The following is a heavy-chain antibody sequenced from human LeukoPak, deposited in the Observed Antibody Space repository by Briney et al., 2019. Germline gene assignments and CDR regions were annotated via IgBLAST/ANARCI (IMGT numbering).Heavy chain of an antibody. CDR3: ARGPVGGATYYDGDAFDI. Sequence: PSETLSLTCTVSGGSISSSSYYWGWIRQPPGKGLEWIGSIYYSGSTNYNPSLKSRVTISVDTSKNQFSLKLSSVTAVDTAVYYCARGPVGGATYYDGDAFDIWGQGTMVTVSS. CDR2: IYYSGST. J-gene: IGHJ3*02. D-gene: IGHD1-26*01. V-gene: IGHV4-39*07. CDR1: GGSISSSSYY.